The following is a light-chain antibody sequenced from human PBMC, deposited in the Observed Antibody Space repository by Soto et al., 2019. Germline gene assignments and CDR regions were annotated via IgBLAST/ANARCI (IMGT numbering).Light chain of an antibody. CDR1: TSDVGGYKY. V-gene: IGLV2-14*03. Sequence: QSVLTQPASVSGSPGQSITISCTGTTSDVGGYKYVSWYQQHSGKAPKLMIYDVSNWPSGVSNRFSGSDSGNTASLTISGLQAEDEADYYCSSYSSSDALVFGTGTKVTVL. CDR2: DVS. J-gene: IGLJ1*01. CDR3: SSYSSSDALV.